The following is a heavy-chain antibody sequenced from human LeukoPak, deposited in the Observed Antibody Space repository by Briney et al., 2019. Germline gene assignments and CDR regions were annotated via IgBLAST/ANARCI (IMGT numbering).Heavy chain of an antibody. CDR2: INPSGGST. Sequence: ASVKVSCKASGYTFTSYYMHWVRQAPGQELEWMGIINPSGGSTSYAQKFQGRVTMTRDTSTSTVYMELSSLRSEDTAVYYCASRLDTAMAYYYYGMDVWGQGTTVTVSS. D-gene: IGHD5-18*01. CDR1: GYTFTSYY. J-gene: IGHJ6*02. CDR3: ASRLDTAMAYYYYGMDV. V-gene: IGHV1-46*01.